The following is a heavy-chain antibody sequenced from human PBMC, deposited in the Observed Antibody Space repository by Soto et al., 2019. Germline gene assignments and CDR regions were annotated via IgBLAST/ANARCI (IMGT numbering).Heavy chain of an antibody. Sequence: QVQLVQSGAEVKKPGASVQVSCKASGYIFIHYYIHWVRQAPGQGLEWMAIINPNGGSTTYAQKFQGRVTVTSDTSTSTVSMELNSLGADYTSVYLCARSLLQGDFWGQGTLVTVSS. D-gene: IGHD2-21*01. J-gene: IGHJ4*02. CDR3: ARSLLQGDF. V-gene: IGHV1-46*01. CDR2: INPNGGST. CDR1: GYIFIHYY.